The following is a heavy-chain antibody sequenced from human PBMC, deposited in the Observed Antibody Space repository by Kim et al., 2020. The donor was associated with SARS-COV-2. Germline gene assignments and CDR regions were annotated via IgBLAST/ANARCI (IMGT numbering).Heavy chain of an antibody. CDR2: T. CDR3: AREGPKTFFFDY. J-gene: IGHJ4*02. V-gene: IGHV1-46*01. Sequence: TTYAQKCQGRVTMTWDTSTSTVYMDLSSLKSEDAAVYFCAREGPKTFFFDYWGQGSLVTVSS.